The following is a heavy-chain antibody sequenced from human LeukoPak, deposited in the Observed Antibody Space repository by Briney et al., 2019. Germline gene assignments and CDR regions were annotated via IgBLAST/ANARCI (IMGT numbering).Heavy chain of an antibody. CDR2: ISGSGGST. CDR1: GFTFSSYA. CDR3: AKDLTGMITFGGVIALWDY. D-gene: IGHD3-16*01. Sequence: GGSLRLSCAASGFTFSSYAMSWVRQAPGKGLEWVSAISGSGGSTYYADSVKGRFTISRDNSKNTLYLQMNSLRAEDTAVYYCAKDLTGMITFGGVIALWDYCGQGTLVTVSS. J-gene: IGHJ4*02. V-gene: IGHV3-23*01.